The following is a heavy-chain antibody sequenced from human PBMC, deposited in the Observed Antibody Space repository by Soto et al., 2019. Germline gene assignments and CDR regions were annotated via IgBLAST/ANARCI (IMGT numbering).Heavy chain of an antibody. CDR2: IYYSGST. J-gene: IGHJ4*02. CDR1: GGTISSWD. D-gene: IGHD2-2*03. V-gene: IGHV4-59*01. CDR3: AREGNLGRWIQPLDS. Sequence: SETLSLTCTVSGGTISSWDWSWIRQPPGKGLEWIGYIYYSGSTNCNPSLKSRVTMSVDTSKNHFSLKLISVTTADTAVYFCAREGNLGRWIQPLDSWGQGTLVTVSS.